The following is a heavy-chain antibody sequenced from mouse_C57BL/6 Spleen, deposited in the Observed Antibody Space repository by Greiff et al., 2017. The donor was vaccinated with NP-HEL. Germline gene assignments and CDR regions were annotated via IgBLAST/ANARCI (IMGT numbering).Heavy chain of an antibody. CDR3: ARFDDYHWYFDV. CDR1: GYTFTSYW. J-gene: IGHJ1*03. CDR2: IYPGSGST. Sequence: QVQLQQPGAELVKPGASAKMSCKASGYTFTSYWITWVKQRPGQGLEWIGDIYPGSGSTNYNEKFKSKATLTVDTSSSTAYMQLSSLTSEDSAVYYCARFDDYHWYFDVWGTGTTVTVSS. V-gene: IGHV1-55*01. D-gene: IGHD2-4*01.